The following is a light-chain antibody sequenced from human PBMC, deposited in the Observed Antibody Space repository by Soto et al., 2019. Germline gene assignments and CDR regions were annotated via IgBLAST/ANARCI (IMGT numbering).Light chain of an antibody. Sequence: QSVLTQPPSASGTPGQRVTISCSGGSSNIGSNYVNWYQQLPGTAPKLLIYDNNKRPSGIPDRFSGSKSGTSATLGITGLQTGDEADYYCGTWDSSLSALYVFGTGTKVTVL. J-gene: IGLJ1*01. CDR1: SSNIGSNY. CDR3: GTWDSSLSALYV. V-gene: IGLV1-51*01. CDR2: DNN.